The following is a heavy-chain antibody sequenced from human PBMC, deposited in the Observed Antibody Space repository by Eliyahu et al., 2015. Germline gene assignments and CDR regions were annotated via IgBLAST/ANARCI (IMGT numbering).Heavy chain of an antibody. V-gene: IGHV3-23*01. Sequence: EVQLLESGGGLVQPGGSLRLSCAASXFTFSXXAMSWVRQAPGKGLEWVSAISGSGGSTYYADSVKGRFTISRDNSKNTLYLQMNSLRAEDTAVYYCAKVPNSGWYENYFDYWGQGTLVTVSS. CDR3: AKVPNSGWYENYFDY. CDR1: XFTFSXXA. CDR2: ISGSGGST. J-gene: IGHJ4*02. D-gene: IGHD6-19*01.